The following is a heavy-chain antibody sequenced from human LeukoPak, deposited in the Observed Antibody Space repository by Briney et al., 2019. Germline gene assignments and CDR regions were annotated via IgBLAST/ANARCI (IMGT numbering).Heavy chain of an antibody. D-gene: IGHD3-3*01. CDR2: IGTAGDT. Sequence: GGSLRVSCAASGFTFSSYDMHWVRQATGKGLEWVSAIGTAGDTYYPGSVKGRFTISRENAKNSLYLQMNSLRAGDTAVYYCARGGWYYDFWSGYYRSRSMDVWGQGTTVTVSS. CDR3: ARGGWYYDFWSGYYRSRSMDV. CDR1: GFTFSSYD. V-gene: IGHV3-13*01. J-gene: IGHJ6*02.